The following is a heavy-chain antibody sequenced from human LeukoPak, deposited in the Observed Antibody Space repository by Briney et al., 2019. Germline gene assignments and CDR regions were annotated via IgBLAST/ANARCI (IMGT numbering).Heavy chain of an antibody. CDR1: GGSISSRSSY. J-gene: IGHJ4*02. CDR2: TYYSGST. V-gene: IGHV4-39*01. CDR3: ARLADIVVAPVAFTNDYGDYVFSGAFDY. D-gene: IGHD2-2*01. Sequence: SETLSLTCTVSGGSISSRSSYWGRIRQPPGKGLEWIGSTYYSGSTYYNPSLKSRITISVDTSKNQFSLRVSSVTAADTAVYYCARLADIVVAPVAFTNDYGDYVFSGAFDYWGQGTLVTVSS.